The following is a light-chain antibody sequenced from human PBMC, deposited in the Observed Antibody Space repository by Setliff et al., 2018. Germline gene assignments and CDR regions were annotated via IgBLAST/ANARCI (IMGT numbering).Light chain of an antibody. J-gene: IGLJ1*01. Sequence: QSALTQPPSASGTPGQRITISCSGGTSNIGSNPVNWYQQLPGTAPKLLIYSNNQRPSGVPDRFSGSKSGTSASLAVSGLQSEDEADFYCEAWDDGLNGYVFGSGTRSPS. CDR1: TSNIGSNP. CDR2: SNN. V-gene: IGLV1-44*01. CDR3: EAWDDGLNGYV.